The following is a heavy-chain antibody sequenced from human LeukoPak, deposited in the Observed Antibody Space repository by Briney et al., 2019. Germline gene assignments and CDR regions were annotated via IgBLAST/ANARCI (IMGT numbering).Heavy chain of an antibody. J-gene: IGHJ1*01. CDR1: GFTFNTCV. V-gene: IGHV3-23*01. D-gene: IGHD3-16*01. CDR3: AKDRIRGDSY. Sequence: PGGSLRLSCAASGFTFNTCVMSWVRQAPGKGLEWVSSISDTGGGTYYADSVKGRFTISRDNSKNTVYLHMSSLRAEDTAIYYCAKDRIRGDSYWGQGTLVTVSS. CDR2: ISDTGGGT.